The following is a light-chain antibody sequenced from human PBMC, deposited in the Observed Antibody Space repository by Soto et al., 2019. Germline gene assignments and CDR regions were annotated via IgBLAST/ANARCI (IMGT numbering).Light chain of an antibody. CDR2: RAS. CDR3: HQYYNRPPWT. CDR1: QTVFSNY. J-gene: IGKJ1*01. Sequence: IVLTQSPGTLSLSPGERATLSCRATQTVFSNYIGWYQQKPGQAPKVLIYRASIRATGIPDRFTGSGSGTDFTLTISSLQPEDSATYYCHQYYNRPPWTFGQGTKVDIK. V-gene: IGKV3-20*01.